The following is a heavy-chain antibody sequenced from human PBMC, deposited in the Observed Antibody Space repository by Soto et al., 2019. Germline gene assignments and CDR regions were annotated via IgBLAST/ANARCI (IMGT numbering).Heavy chain of an antibody. V-gene: IGHV4-59*08. CDR1: GGSISSYY. J-gene: IGHJ5*02. CDR2: IYYSGST. D-gene: IGHD2-15*01. CDR3: ARQAWYNWFDP. Sequence: SETLSLTCTVSGGSISSYYWSWIRQPPGKGLEWIGYIYYSGSTNYNPSLKSRVTVSVNPSKNQFSLDLSSVTAADTAMYYCARQAWYNWFDPWGQGTLVTVS.